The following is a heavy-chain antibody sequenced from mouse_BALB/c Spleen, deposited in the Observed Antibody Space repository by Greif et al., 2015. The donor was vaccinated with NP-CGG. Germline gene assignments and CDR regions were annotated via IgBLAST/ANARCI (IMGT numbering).Heavy chain of an antibody. CDR2: INPDNGGT. CDR3: ASRYEGFTY. D-gene: IGHD6-5*01. J-gene: IGHJ3*01. Sequence: EVQLQQSGPELVKPGASVKISCKTSGYTFTEYTMHWVKQSHGKSLEWIGGINPDNGGTNYNQKFKDKATLTVDKSSSPAYRAPRSLTTKVLSVYVYASRYEGFTYWGQGTLVTVSA. V-gene: IGHV1S113*01. CDR1: GYTFTEYT.